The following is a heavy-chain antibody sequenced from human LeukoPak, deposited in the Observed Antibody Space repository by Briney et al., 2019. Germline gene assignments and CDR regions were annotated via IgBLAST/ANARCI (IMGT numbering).Heavy chain of an antibody. CDR3: VNNGFYSLEY. CDR2: INHIGST. D-gene: IGHD3-3*01. V-gene: IGHV4-34*01. CDR1: VGSFSGYY. J-gene: IGHJ4*02. Sequence: SETLSLTCAVYVGSFSGYYWSWIRQPPGKGLEWIGEINHIGSTNYNPSLKSRVTISVDKSKNQLSLKLTSVTAADRDVYYCVNNGFYSLEYWGQGTLVPVSS.